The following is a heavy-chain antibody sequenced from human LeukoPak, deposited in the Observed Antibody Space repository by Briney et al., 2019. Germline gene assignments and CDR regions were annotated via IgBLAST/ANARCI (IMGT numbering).Heavy chain of an antibody. CDR1: GYPFTGYF. V-gene: IGHV1-2*04. CDR2: INPNSGGT. J-gene: IGHJ3*02. D-gene: IGHD3-22*01. CDR3: ARANYYDSIGDAFDI. Sequence: ASVKVSCKASGYPFTGYFIHWVRQAPGLGLEWMGWINPNSGGTNYAQKFQGWVTMTRDTSINTAYVELSSLKSDDTAVYYCARANYYDSIGDAFDIWGQGTMVTVSS.